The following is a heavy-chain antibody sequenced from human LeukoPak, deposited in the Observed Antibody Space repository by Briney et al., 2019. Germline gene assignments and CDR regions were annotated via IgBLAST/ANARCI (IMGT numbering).Heavy chain of an antibody. CDR1: GGSISSGDYY. CDR3: ARDALGWFDP. CDR2: IYYSGST. V-gene: IGHV4-30-4*08. Sequence: SKTLSLTCTVSGGSISSGDYYWSWIRQPPGKGLEWIGYIYYSGSTYYNPSLKSRVTISVDTSKNQISLKLSSVTAADTAVYYCARDALGWFDPWGQGTLVTVSS. J-gene: IGHJ5*02.